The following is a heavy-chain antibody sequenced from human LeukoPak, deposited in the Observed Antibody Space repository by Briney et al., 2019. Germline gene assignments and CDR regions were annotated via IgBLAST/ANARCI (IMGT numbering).Heavy chain of an antibody. CDR1: GFTFSSYA. D-gene: IGHD3-22*01. CDR3: AKDHDSSGYPGFDY. V-gene: IGHV3-23*01. CDR2: ISGSGGST. Sequence: PGGSLRLSCAASGFTFSSYAMSWVRQAPGEGLEWVSAISGSGGSTYYADSVKGRFTISRDNSKNTLYLQMNSLRAEDTAVYYCAKDHDSSGYPGFDYWGQGTLVTVSS. J-gene: IGHJ4*02.